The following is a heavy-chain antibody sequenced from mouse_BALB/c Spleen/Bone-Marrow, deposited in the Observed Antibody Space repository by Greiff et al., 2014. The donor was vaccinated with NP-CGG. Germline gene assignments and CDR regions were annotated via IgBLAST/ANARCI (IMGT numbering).Heavy chain of an antibody. D-gene: IGHD4-1*01. CDR2: IYPGDGDT. CDR1: GYAFSSYW. J-gene: IGHJ2*01. CDR3: ARGGRLTGYYFDY. V-gene: IGHV1-80*01. Sequence: QVQLQQSGAELVRPGSSVKISCKASGYAFSSYWMNWVKQRPGQGPEWIGQIYPGDGDTNYNGNFKDKATLTTDKSSTTAYMQLSSLTSEDSAVYFCARGGRLTGYYFDYWGQGTTLTVSS.